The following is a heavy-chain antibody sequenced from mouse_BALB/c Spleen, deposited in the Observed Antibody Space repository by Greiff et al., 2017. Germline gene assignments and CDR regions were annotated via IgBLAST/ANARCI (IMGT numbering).Heavy chain of an antibody. CDR2: ILPGSGST. CDR3: ARHYGNYWFAY. V-gene: IGHV1-9*01. J-gene: IGHJ3*01. D-gene: IGHD2-1*01. Sequence: QVQLKQSGAELMKPGASVKISCKATGYTFSSYWIEWVKQRPGHGLEWIGEILPGSGSTNYNEKFKGKATFTADTSSNTAYMQLSSLTSEDSAVYYCARHYGNYWFAYWGQGTLVTVSA. CDR1: GYTFSSYW.